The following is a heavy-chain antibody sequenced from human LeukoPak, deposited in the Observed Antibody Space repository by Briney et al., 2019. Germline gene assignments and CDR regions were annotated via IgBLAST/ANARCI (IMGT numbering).Heavy chain of an antibody. CDR2: IRHDGSLI. J-gene: IGHJ5*02. CDR1: GFSFKTYG. Sequence: GGSLRLSCVASGFSFKTYGMHWVRQAPGKGPEWVAFIRHDGSLIYYAESVKGRFTISRDNSKNTLYLQMNSLRPDDTAVYYCARGDDYGSNTRLPKFNWFDPWGQGSLVTVSS. D-gene: IGHD4-17*01. V-gene: IGHV3-30*02. CDR3: ARGDDYGSNTRLPKFNWFDP.